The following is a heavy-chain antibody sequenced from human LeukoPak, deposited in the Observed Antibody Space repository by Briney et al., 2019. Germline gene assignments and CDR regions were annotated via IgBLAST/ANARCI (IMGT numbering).Heavy chain of an antibody. Sequence: SETLSLTCTVSGGFISSYYWSWIRQPPGKGLELIGFIYYSGSTNYNPSLKSRVTISVDTSKNQFSLKLSSVTAADTAVYYCARGRWLQLRGLDYWGQGTLVTVSS. CDR3: ARGRWLQLRGLDY. J-gene: IGHJ4*02. D-gene: IGHD5-24*01. V-gene: IGHV4-59*01. CDR2: IYYSGST. CDR1: GGFISSYY.